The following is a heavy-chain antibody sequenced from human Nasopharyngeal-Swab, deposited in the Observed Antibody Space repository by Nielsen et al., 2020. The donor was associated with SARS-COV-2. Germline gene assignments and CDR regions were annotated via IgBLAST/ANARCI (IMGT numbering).Heavy chain of an antibody. D-gene: IGHD4-17*01. Sequence: ASVKVSCKASGYTFTGYYMHWVRQAPGQGLEWMGWINPNSGGTNYAQKFQGRVTMTRDTSISTAYMELSRLGSDDTAVYYCARDTTVSSNAFDIWGQGTMVTVSS. CDR3: ARDTTVSSNAFDI. J-gene: IGHJ3*02. CDR2: INPNSGGT. V-gene: IGHV1-2*02. CDR1: GYTFTGYY.